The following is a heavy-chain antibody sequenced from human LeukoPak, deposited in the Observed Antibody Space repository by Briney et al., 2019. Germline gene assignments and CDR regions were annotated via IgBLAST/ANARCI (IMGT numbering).Heavy chain of an antibody. Sequence: GGSLRLSCAASGFTFSSYGMSWVRQAPGKGLEWVSAISGSGGSTYYADSVKGRFTISRDNSKNTLYLQMNSLRAEDTAVYYCAKDDGYYDSSDPRGPFDYWGQGTLVTVSS. J-gene: IGHJ4*02. CDR1: GFTFSSYG. D-gene: IGHD3-22*01. CDR2: ISGSGGST. CDR3: AKDDGYYDSSDPRGPFDY. V-gene: IGHV3-23*01.